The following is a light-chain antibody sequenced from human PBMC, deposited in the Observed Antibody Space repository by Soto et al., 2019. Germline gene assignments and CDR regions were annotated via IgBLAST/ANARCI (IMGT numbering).Light chain of an antibody. Sequence: EIVMTQSPATLSVSPGERATLSCRASQNVSSNLAWYQQKPGQAPRLLIYGASTRATGFPARFSGTGSGTEFTLTISSLQSEDFAVYYCQQYNNWPPLTFGGGTKVDIK. CDR2: GAS. J-gene: IGKJ4*01. CDR1: QNVSSN. CDR3: QQYNNWPPLT. V-gene: IGKV3-15*01.